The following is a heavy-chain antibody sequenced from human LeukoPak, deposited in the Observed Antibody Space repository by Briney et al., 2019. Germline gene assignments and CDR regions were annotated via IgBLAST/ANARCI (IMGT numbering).Heavy chain of an antibody. Sequence: PGGSLRLSCAASGFTFSSYAMHWVRQAPGKGLEWVAVISYDGSNKYYADSVKGRFTISRDNSKNTLYLQMNSLRAEDTAVYYCAKDLAYSSGWYGFDYWGQGTLVTVSS. J-gene: IGHJ4*02. V-gene: IGHV3-30*04. CDR3: AKDLAYSSGWYGFDY. CDR1: GFTFSSYA. CDR2: ISYDGSNK. D-gene: IGHD6-19*01.